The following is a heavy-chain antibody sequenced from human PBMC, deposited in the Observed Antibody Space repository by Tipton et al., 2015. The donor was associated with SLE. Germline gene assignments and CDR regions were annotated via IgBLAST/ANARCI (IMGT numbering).Heavy chain of an antibody. CDR3: ARGQYYGSGSYGYFDY. Sequence: GSLRLSCAASGFTFSSYSMNWVRQAPGKGLEWVSSISSSSSYIYYADSVKGRFTISRDNAKNSLYLQMNSLRAEDTAVYYCARGQYYGSGSYGYFDYWGQGTQVTVSS. V-gene: IGHV3-21*03. CDR1: GFTFSSYS. D-gene: IGHD3-10*01. CDR2: ISSSSSYI. J-gene: IGHJ4*02.